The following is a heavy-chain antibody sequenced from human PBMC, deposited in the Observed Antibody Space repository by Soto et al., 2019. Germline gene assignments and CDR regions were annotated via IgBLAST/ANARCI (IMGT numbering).Heavy chain of an antibody. CDR2: SSVYNGNT. D-gene: IGHD6-6*01. CDR3: ARGMLEARRSGLTK. Sequence: QVQLEQSGAEVKKPGASVKVSCKAAGYAFNKYGISWVRQAPGQGLEWMGWSSVYNGNTNHAQKFQARLTMTTDTSTSTAYMELRSLRSDDTAVYYFARGMLEARRSGLTKWGQGTMVTVSS. J-gene: IGHJ3*01. V-gene: IGHV1-18*01. CDR1: GYAFNKYG.